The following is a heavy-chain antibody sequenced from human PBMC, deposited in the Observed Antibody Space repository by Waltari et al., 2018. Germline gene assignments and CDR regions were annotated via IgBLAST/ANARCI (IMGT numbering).Heavy chain of an antibody. J-gene: IGHJ4*02. CDR1: GGTFNSYS. D-gene: IGHD2-15*01. CDR3: ASSYCSGGSCYSRPNDY. V-gene: IGHV1-69*04. CDR2: IIPMVDIA. Sequence: QVQLVQSGAEVKKPGSSVKVSCKASGGTFNSYSVSCVRQAPGQGLEWVGRIIPMVDIANYAQKFQGRVTITADKSTSTAYMELSSLRSEDTAVYYCASSYCSGGSCYSRPNDYWGQGTLVTVS.